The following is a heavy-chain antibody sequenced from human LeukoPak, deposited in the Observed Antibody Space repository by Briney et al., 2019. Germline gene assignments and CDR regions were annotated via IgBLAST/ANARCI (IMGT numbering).Heavy chain of an antibody. CDR1: GFTFSNYA. V-gene: IGHV3-23*01. CDR3: AKGYSSSSRYYFDY. CDR2: IVGSGAGT. J-gene: IGHJ4*02. D-gene: IGHD6-6*01. Sequence: PGGSLRLSCAASGFTFSNYAMSWVRQAPGKGLEWVSTIVGSGAGTYYADSVKGRFTISRDNSKNTLYLQMNSLRAEDTAVYYCAKGYSSSSRYYFDYWGQGTLVTVSS.